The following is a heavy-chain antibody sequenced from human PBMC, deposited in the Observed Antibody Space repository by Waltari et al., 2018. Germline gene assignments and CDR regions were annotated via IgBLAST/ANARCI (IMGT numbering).Heavy chain of an antibody. Sequence: EVQLVESGGGLVQPGGSLRLSCAASGFTFSAYRLHWVRQAPGKGLVRASCSNADRTATLYAGSVNGRFTMARDNAKHTLYLQMNSLRGEGTAVYYCAIQVSGVVFWGQGTLDTVSS. D-gene: IGHD3-3*01. CDR2: SNADRTAT. CDR1: GFTFSAYR. CDR3: AIQVSGVVF. J-gene: IGHJ4*02. V-gene: IGHV3-74*01.